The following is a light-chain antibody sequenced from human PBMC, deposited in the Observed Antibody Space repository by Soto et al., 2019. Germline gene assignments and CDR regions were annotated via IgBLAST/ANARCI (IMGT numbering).Light chain of an antibody. V-gene: IGKV1-5*01. CDR3: QHYNHYPFT. CDR2: DAS. Sequence: DIQMTQSPSTLSASVGDRVTITCRPSESISTWLAWYQQKPGKAPKLLIYDASTLQTGAPSRFSGSGSGTKFTLTISSLQPDDFATYFCQHYNHYPFTFGQGTKLESK. J-gene: IGKJ2*01. CDR1: ESISTW.